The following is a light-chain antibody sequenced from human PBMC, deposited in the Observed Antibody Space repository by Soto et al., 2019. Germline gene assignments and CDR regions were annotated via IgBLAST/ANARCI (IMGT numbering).Light chain of an antibody. CDR2: KAS. J-gene: IGKJ1*01. CDR3: QQYNSYRA. CDR1: QSISNW. V-gene: IGKV1-5*03. Sequence: DIQMTQSPSTLSASVGDRVIITCRASQSISNWLAWHQQKPGKAPKLLIQKASSLESGVPSRFSGSGSGTEFTLTISSLQPDDVATYYCQQYNSYRAFGQGTKVEVK.